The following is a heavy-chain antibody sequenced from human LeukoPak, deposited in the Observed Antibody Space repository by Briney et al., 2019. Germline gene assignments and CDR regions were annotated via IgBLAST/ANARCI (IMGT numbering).Heavy chain of an antibody. V-gene: IGHV1-2*02. J-gene: IGHJ3*02. D-gene: IGHD5-12*01. CDR1: GYTFTSYD. CDR2: INPSSGGT. CDR3: ARGVVGYTYGDAFDI. Sequence: ASVKVSCKASGYTFTSYDINWVRQATGQGLEWMGWINPSSGGTNYAQKFQGRVTMTRDTSISTAYMELSRLRSDDTAVYYCARGVVGYTYGDAFDIWGQGTMVTVSS.